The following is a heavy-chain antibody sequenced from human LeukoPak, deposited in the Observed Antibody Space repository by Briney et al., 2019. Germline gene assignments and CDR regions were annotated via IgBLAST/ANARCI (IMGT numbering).Heavy chain of an antibody. CDR1: GFTFSSYS. J-gene: IGHJ4*02. D-gene: IGHD3-10*01. V-gene: IGHV3-48*02. CDR2: ISSISSTN. CDR3: ARDYGSGRYFFYYFDY. Sequence: PGGSLRLSCAASGFTFSSYSMNWVRQAPGKGLEWVSYISSISSTNYYADSVKGRFTISRDNAKNSLLLQMISLRDEDTAVYYCARDYGSGRYFFYYFDYWGQGTLVTVSS.